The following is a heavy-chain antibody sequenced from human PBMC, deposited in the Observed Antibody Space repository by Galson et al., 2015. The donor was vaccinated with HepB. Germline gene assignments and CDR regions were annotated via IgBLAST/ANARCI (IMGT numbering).Heavy chain of an antibody. J-gene: IGHJ6*03. Sequence: SETLSLTCTVSGGSITYYYWSWIRQSPGRGLEWIGYISDSGNTNYHPSLKSRVTISLDTSKNQFSLRLNSVTAADMAVYYCARQSREYSSGWYLGSFNYMDVWGKGSTVTVSS. CDR1: GGSITYYY. CDR2: ISDSGNT. D-gene: IGHD6-19*01. V-gene: IGHV4-59*01. CDR3: ARQSREYSSGWYLGSFNYMDV.